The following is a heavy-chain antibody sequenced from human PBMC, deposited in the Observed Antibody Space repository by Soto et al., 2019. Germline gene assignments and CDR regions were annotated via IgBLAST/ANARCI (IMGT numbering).Heavy chain of an antibody. V-gene: IGHV3-21*01. J-gene: IGHJ4*02. D-gene: IGHD6-25*01. CDR3: ARDLGVTATGPSLDY. CDR1: GFTFRTYS. Sequence: EVQLVESGGGLVKPGESLRLSCAASGFTFRTYSMNWVRQVPGKGLEWVSAISSDSTYIFYADSVKGRFTISRDNAKNSLYLQINSLRADYTAVYYCARDLGVTATGPSLDYWGQGTQVTVSS. CDR2: ISSDSTYI.